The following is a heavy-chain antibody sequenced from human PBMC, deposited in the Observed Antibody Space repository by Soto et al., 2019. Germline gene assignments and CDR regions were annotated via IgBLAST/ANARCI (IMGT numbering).Heavy chain of an antibody. CDR1: GGSVSSTYW. J-gene: IGHJ4*02. CDR3: ARLTMVRGVKYYFDY. D-gene: IGHD3-10*01. V-gene: IGHV4-4*02. CDR2: IYHSGST. Sequence: SETLSLTCAVSGGSVSSTYWWSWVRQPPGKGLEWIGDIYHSGSTNYNPSLKSRVTISVDTSKNQFSLKLSSVTAADTAVYYCARLTMVRGVKYYFDYWGQGTLVTVSS.